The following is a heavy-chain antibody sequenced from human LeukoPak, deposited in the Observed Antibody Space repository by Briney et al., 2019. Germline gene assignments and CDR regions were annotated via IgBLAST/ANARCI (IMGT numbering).Heavy chain of an antibody. CDR3: ARKYYYDSSGYSPHAFDI. D-gene: IGHD3-22*01. Sequence: SVKVSCKASGGTFSSYAISWVRQAPGQGLEWMGRIIPIFGIANYAQKFQGRVTITADKSTSTAYMELSSLRSEDTAVYYCARKYYYDSSGYSPHAFDIWGQGTMVTVSS. CDR1: GGTFSSYA. V-gene: IGHV1-69*04. J-gene: IGHJ3*02. CDR2: IIPIFGIA.